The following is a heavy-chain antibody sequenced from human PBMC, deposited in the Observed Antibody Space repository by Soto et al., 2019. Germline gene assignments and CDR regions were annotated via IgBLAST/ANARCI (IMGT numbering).Heavy chain of an antibody. D-gene: IGHD3-9*01. CDR3: ARHTAPDYDNGMDV. V-gene: IGHV4-59*08. Sequence: QVQLQESGPGLVKPSETLSLTCTVSGGSISSYYWSWIRQPPGKGLEWIGYIYYSGSTNYNPSLKRRVTITVATSKTHSSMKLSSVTAADTAVYYCARHTAPDYDNGMDVWAKGPRSPSP. CDR1: GGSISSYY. CDR2: IYYSGST. J-gene: IGHJ6*02.